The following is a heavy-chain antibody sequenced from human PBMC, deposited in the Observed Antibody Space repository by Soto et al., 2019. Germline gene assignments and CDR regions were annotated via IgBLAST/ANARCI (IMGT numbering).Heavy chain of an antibody. CDR1: GGTFSSYA. Sequence: SVKVSCKASGGTFSSYAISWVRQAPGQGLEWMGGIIPIFGTANYAQKFQGRVTMTRNTSISTAYMELSSLRSEDTAVYYCARVGATTPNAFDIWGQGTMVTVSS. CDR2: IIPIFGTA. V-gene: IGHV1-69*05. CDR3: ARVGATTPNAFDI. D-gene: IGHD1-26*01. J-gene: IGHJ3*02.